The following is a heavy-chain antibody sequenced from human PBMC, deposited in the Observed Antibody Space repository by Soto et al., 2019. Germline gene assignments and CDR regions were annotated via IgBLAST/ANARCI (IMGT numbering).Heavy chain of an antibody. CDR2: ISYDGSNK. J-gene: IGHJ1*01. CDR3: AVVVNRYKYFQH. Sequence: QVQLVESGGGVVQPGRSLRLSCAASGFTFSSYAMHWVRQAPGKGLEWVAVISYDGSNKYYADSVKGRFTISRDNSKNTLYLQMNSLRAEYTAVYYCAVVVNRYKYFQHWGQGTLVTVSS. CDR1: GFTFSSYA. D-gene: IGHD2-15*01. V-gene: IGHV3-30-3*01.